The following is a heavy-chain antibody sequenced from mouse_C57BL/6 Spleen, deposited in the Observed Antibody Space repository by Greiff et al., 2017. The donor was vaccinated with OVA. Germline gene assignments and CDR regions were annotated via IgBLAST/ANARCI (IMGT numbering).Heavy chain of an antibody. CDR2: INPSNGGT. CDR3: SRWSDGYYGGFAY. D-gene: IGHD2-3*01. Sequence: VQLQQPGTELVKPGASVKLSCKASGYTFTSYWMHWVKQRPGQGLEWIGNINPSNGGTNYNEKFKSKATLTVDQSSSTAYMQLSSLTSSDSAVYYCSRWSDGYYGGFAYWGQGTLVTVSA. CDR1: GYTFTSYW. J-gene: IGHJ3*01. V-gene: IGHV1-53*01.